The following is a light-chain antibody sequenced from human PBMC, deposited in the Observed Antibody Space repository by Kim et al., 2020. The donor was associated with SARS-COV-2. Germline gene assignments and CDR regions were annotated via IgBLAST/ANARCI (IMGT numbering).Light chain of an antibody. J-gene: IGLJ3*02. CDR3: SSHIGSSTWV. CDR1: GSDIGNYDF. CDR2: DVS. Sequence: GQSSTISCPGTGSDIGNYDFVSWTQQHPGKAPKLLIYDVSKRPSGVSDRFSGSKSGNTASLTISGLQAEDEADYYCSSHIGSSTWVFGGGTQLTVL. V-gene: IGLV2-14*04.